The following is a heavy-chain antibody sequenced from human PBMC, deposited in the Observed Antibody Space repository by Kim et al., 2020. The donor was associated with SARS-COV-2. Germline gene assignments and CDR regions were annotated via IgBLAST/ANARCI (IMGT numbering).Heavy chain of an antibody. J-gene: IGHJ4*02. Sequence: GGSLRLSCAASGFTFSSYGMHWVRQAPGKGLEWVAVISYDGSNKYYADSVKGRFTISRDNSKNTLYLQMNSLRAEDTAVYYCAKDRWPAAAGTDYFDYWGQGTLVTVSS. D-gene: IGHD6-13*01. V-gene: IGHV3-30*18. CDR2: ISYDGSNK. CDR1: GFTFSSYG. CDR3: AKDRWPAAAGTDYFDY.